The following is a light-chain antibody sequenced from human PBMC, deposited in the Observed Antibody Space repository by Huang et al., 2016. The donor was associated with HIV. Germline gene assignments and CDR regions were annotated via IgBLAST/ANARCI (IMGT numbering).Light chain of an antibody. CDR1: QRLLHSNGYKY. CDR3: MQVLQTPRT. J-gene: IGKJ1*01. CDR2: LGS. V-gene: IGKV2-28*01. Sequence: DIVMTQSPLSLSVTPGEPASISCRSSQRLLHSNGYKYLVWYLQKPGQSPKLLIYLGSNRASGVPDRFSGGGSGTDFTLKISRVEAEDVGIYYCMQVLQTPRTFGQGTKVEI.